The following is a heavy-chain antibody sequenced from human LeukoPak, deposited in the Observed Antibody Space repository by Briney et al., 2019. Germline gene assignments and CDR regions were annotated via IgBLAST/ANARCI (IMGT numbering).Heavy chain of an antibody. Sequence: PSETLSLTCAVHGGSFSGYYWSWIRQPPGKGLEWIGEINHSGSTNYNPSLKSRVTISVDTSKSQFSLKLSTVTAADTAVYYCARGGYCSGGSCYSGSWLDYWGQGTLVTVSS. J-gene: IGHJ4*02. D-gene: IGHD2-15*01. V-gene: IGHV4-34*01. CDR2: INHSGST. CDR3: ARGGYCSGGSCYSGSWLDY. CDR1: GGSFSGYY.